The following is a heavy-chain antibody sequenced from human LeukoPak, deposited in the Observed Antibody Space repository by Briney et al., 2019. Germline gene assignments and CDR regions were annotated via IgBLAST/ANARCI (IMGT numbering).Heavy chain of an antibody. CDR2: INPSSGGT. CDR1: GYSFTGYY. CDR3: ARTNYYDSSGYFLGY. D-gene: IGHD3-22*01. J-gene: IGHJ4*02. V-gene: IGHV1-2*02. Sequence: ASVKVSCKASGYSFTGYYVHWVRKAPGQGLEWMGWINPSSGGTNYVQNLQGRVTMTRDTSISTAYMELRSLRSDDAAVYYCARTNYYDSSGYFLGYWGQGTLVTVSS.